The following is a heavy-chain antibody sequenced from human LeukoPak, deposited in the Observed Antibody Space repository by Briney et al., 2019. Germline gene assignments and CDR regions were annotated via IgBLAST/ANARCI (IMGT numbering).Heavy chain of an antibody. CDR1: GYTFTGYY. J-gene: IGHJ4*02. V-gene: IGHV1-2*02. Sequence: ASVKVSCKASGYTFTGYYIHWVRPAPGQGLEWMGWINPNSGGTNYAQKFQGRVTMTRDTSISTAYMELSRLRSDDTAVYYCARELNTVTSFDYWGQGTLVTVSS. CDR2: INPNSGGT. D-gene: IGHD4-17*01. CDR3: ARELNTVTSFDY.